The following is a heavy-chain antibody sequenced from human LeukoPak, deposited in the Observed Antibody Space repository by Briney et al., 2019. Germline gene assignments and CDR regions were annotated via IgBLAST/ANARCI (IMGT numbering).Heavy chain of an antibody. CDR2: IYYSGST. V-gene: IGHV4-39*07. J-gene: IGHJ4*02. CDR1: GGSISSTNHY. CDR3: AEVTTAGTWFDN. Sequence: SETLSLTCIVSGGSISSTNHYWGWIRQPPGTGLEWIGSIYYSGSTYYNPSLKSRVTISVDTSKNHFSLKLSSVTAADTAVYYCAEVTTAGTWFDNWGQGTLVTVSS. D-gene: IGHD6-13*01.